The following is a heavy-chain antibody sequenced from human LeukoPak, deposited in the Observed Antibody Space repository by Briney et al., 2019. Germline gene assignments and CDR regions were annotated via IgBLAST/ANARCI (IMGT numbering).Heavy chain of an antibody. V-gene: IGHV1-2*06. CDR2: MNPNNGDT. J-gene: IGHJ5*02. CDR3: ARDFDSSGYYFGTGWFDL. D-gene: IGHD3-22*01. Sequence: SVKVSCKASGYTFTGYYMHWVRQAPGQGLEWMGRMNPNNGDTNYAQKFQGRVAMTRDTSISTAYMELSRLRSDDTAEYYCARDFDSSGYYFGTGWFDLWGQGTLVTVSS. CDR1: GYTFTGYY.